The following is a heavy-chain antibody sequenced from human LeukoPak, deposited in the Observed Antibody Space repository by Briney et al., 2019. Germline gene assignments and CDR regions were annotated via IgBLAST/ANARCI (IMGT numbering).Heavy chain of an antibody. J-gene: IGHJ4*02. CDR3: ARAARRGVWGSYRRGSQKYYFDY. D-gene: IGHD3-16*02. V-gene: IGHV1-8*01. CDR2: MNPNSGNT. CDR1: GYTFTSYD. Sequence: ASVKVSCKASGYTFTSYDINWVRQATGQGLEWMGWMNPNSGNTGYAQKFQGRVTMTRNTSISTAYMELSSLRSEDTAVYYCARAARRGVWGSYRRGSQKYYFDYWGQGTLVTVSS.